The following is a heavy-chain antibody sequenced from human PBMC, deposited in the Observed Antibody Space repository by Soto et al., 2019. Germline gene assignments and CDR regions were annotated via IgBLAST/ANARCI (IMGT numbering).Heavy chain of an antibody. V-gene: IGHV1-8*01. D-gene: IGHD5-18*01. Sequence: QVQLVQSGAEVKKPGASVKVSCKASGYTFTSYDINWVQQATGQGLEWMGWMNPNSGNTGYAQKFQGRVTMTRNTSISTAYMELSSLRSEDTAVYYCASDTAMPKDAFDIWGQGTMVTVSS. CDR1: GYTFTSYD. CDR2: MNPNSGNT. CDR3: ASDTAMPKDAFDI. J-gene: IGHJ3*02.